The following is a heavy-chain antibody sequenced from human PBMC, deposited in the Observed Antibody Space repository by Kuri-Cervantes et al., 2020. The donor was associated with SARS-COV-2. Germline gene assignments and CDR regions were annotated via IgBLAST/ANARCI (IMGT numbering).Heavy chain of an antibody. CDR2: ISWNSGSI. J-gene: IGHJ4*02. D-gene: IGHD3-3*01. Sequence: GGCLRLSCAASGFTFDDYAMHWVRQAPGKGLEWVSGISWNSGSIAYADSVKGRFTISRDNAKNSLYLQMNSLRAEDTAVYYCARDDFWSGYYVDYWGQGTLVTVSS. CDR1: GFTFDDYA. CDR3: ARDDFWSGYYVDY. V-gene: IGHV3-9*01.